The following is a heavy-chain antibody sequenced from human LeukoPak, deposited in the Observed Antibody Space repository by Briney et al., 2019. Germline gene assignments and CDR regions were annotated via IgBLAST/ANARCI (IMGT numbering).Heavy chain of an antibody. CDR3: ARGSSWGEHA. D-gene: IGHD3-16*01. CDR1: GGSINSYY. CDR2: IFYTGST. Sequence: SETLSLTCTVSGGSINSYYWSWIRQPPGKGLEWIGYIFYTGSTKYNPSLKSRVTMSVDRAMNRFSMKLTSVTGADTAIYYCARGSSWGEHAWGQGTLVTVSS. J-gene: IGHJ5*02. V-gene: IGHV4-59*01.